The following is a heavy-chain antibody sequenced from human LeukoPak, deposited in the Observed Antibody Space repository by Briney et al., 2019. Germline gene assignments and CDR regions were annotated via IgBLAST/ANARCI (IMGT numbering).Heavy chain of an antibody. CDR1: GGSISSSSYY. J-gene: IGHJ5*02. CDR3: ALSRVWVADDNNWFDP. V-gene: IGHV4-39*07. Sequence: PSETLSLTCTVSGGSISSSSYYWSWIRQPPGKGLEWIGEINHSGSTNYNPSLKSRVTISVDTSKNQFSLKLSSVTAADTAVYYCALSRVWVADDNNWFDPWGQGTLVTVSS. D-gene: IGHD6-19*01. CDR2: INHSGST.